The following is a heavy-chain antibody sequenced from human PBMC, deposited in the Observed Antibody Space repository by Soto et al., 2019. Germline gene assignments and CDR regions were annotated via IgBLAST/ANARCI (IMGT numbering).Heavy chain of an antibody. CDR2: ISWNSGSI. CDR3: AKNTRRRSWYGGYFDY. CDR1: GFTFDDYA. D-gene: IGHD6-13*01. V-gene: IGHV3-9*01. Sequence: GGALRVCCVASGFTFDDYAMHWVRQAPGKGLEWVSGISWNSGSIGYADSVKGRFTISRDNAKNSLYLQMNSLRAEDTALYYCAKNTRRRSWYGGYFDYWGQGTLVTVSS. J-gene: IGHJ4*02.